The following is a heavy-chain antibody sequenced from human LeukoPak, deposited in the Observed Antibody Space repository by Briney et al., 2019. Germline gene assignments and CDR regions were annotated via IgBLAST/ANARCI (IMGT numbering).Heavy chain of an antibody. CDR1: GGSISSYY. CDR2: IYYSGST. V-gene: IGHV4-59*01. J-gene: IGHJ4*02. D-gene: IGHD2-21*01. CDR3: ATMGDVDY. Sequence: SETLSLTCTVSGGSISSYYWSWIRQPPRKGLDWIGYIYYSGSTNYNPSPTSRVTISVDTSKNQFSLKLSSVTAADTAVYYCATMGDVDYWGQGTLVSVSS.